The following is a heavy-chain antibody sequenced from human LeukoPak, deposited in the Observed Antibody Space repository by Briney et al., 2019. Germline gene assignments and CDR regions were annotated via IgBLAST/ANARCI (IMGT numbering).Heavy chain of an antibody. Sequence: SETLSLTCTVSGGSISSYYWSWIRQPPGKGLEWIGYIYYSGSTNYNPSLKSRVTISVDTSKNQFSLKLSSVTAADTAVYYCARALLDYVWGSYRYLGFDIWGQGTMVTVSS. CDR1: GGSISSYY. J-gene: IGHJ3*02. CDR2: IYYSGST. V-gene: IGHV4-59*01. D-gene: IGHD3-16*02. CDR3: ARALLDYVWGSYRYLGFDI.